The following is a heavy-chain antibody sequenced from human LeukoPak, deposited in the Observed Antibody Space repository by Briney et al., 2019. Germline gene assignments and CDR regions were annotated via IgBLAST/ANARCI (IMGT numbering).Heavy chain of an antibody. CDR1: GISFRSYG. CDR2: IYTGGNT. J-gene: IGHJ4*02. Sequence: GRSLRLSCAASGISFRSYGMHWVRQAPGKGLEWVSTIYTGGNTYYAASVKGRFTISRDFSKNTVFLHMSSLRAEDTAMYYCARGDDSGYYDYFDYWGQGALSPSPQ. CDR3: ARGDDSGYYDYFDY. D-gene: IGHD3-22*01. V-gene: IGHV3-53*01.